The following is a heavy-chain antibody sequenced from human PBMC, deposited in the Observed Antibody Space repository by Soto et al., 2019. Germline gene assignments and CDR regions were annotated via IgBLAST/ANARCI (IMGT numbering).Heavy chain of an antibody. D-gene: IGHD2-8*01. Sequence: ASVKVSCKASGYTFTGYYMHWVRQAPGQGLEWMGWINPNSGGTNYAQKFQGRVTMTRDTSISTAYMELSRLRSDDTAVYYCASDRVDIVLMVYASDAFDIWRQGTMVTVSS. CDR1: GYTFTGYY. J-gene: IGHJ3*02. CDR3: ASDRVDIVLMVYASDAFDI. CDR2: INPNSGGT. V-gene: IGHV1-2*02.